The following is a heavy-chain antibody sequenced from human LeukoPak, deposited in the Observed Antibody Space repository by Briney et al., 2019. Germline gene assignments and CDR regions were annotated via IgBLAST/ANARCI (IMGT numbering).Heavy chain of an antibody. Sequence: GASVKVSCKASGYTFTSYAMHWVRQAPGQRLEWMGWINAGNGNTKYSQKFQGRVTITRDTSASTAYMELSSLRSEDTAVYYCARGYSYGYWFDPWGQGTLVTASS. D-gene: IGHD5-18*01. CDR2: INAGNGNT. CDR3: ARGYSYGYWFDP. V-gene: IGHV1-3*01. J-gene: IGHJ5*02. CDR1: GYTFTSYA.